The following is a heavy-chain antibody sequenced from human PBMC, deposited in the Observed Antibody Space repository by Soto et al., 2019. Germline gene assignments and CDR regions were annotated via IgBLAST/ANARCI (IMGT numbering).Heavy chain of an antibody. J-gene: IGHJ6*01. CDR3: AHHPLRRYFDWTPIGGMDV. CDR1: GFSLSTSGVG. D-gene: IGHD3-9*01. CDR2: IYWNDDK. V-gene: IGHV2-5*01. Sequence: QITLKESGPPLVKPTQTLTLTCTSSGFSLSTSGVGVGWIRQPPGKALEWLALIYWNDDKRYSPSLKSRLTITNDTSKSQVVLTTTSMDPVDTTTYYCAHHPLRRYFDWTPIGGMDVW.